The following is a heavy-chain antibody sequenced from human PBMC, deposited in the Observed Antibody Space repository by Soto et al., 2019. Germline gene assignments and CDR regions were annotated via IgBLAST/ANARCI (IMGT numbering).Heavy chain of an antibody. CDR3: ARDSSAWKNSFES. CDR1: GCSISSHS. V-gene: IGHV3-23*01. D-gene: IGHD6-19*01. Sequence: GGSXRLSCVSSGCSISSHSRTWVRQAPGKGLEWVSSFSGRSGDTYYAASVKGRFTISGDSSKNTVILQMNNLRDDDTALYYSARDSSAWKNSFESCGQGLQVTVS. J-gene: IGHJ4*02. CDR2: FSGRSGDT.